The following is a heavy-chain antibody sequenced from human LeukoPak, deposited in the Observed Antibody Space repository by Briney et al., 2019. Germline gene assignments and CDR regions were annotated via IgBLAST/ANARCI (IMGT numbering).Heavy chain of an antibody. CDR1: GLTFSNAW. CDR3: TTDIPNWYSLPKGFDN. J-gene: IGHJ4*02. D-gene: IGHD1-7*01. CDR2: IKSKTDGGTT. Sequence: PGGSLRLSCAASGLTFSNAWMSWVRQAPGKGLEWVGRIKSKTDGGTTDYAAPVRGRFTISRDDSKNTVSLQMNSLKTEDTAVYYCTTDIPNWYSLPKGFDNWGQGTLVTVSS. V-gene: IGHV3-15*01.